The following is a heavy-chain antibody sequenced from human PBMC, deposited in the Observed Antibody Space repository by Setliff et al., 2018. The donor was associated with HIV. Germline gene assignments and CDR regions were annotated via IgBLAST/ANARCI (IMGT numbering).Heavy chain of an antibody. CDR2: IYTSGNT. D-gene: IGHD3-10*01. Sequence: TSETLSLTCAVSSASISNYHWSWIRQTPGKGLEWIGSIYTSGNTNYNPSLKSRVTMSVDTSKKQFSLKLTSVTAADTAVYYCAGHFYYSGSGIWAGLDSWGQGTLVTVSS. CDR1: SASISNYH. J-gene: IGHJ4*02. V-gene: IGHV4-4*09. CDR3: AGHFYYSGSGIWAGLDS.